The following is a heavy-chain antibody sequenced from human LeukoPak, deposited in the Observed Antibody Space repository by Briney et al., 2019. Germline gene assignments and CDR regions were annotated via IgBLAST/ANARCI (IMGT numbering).Heavy chain of an antibody. D-gene: IGHD3-3*01. CDR2: ISGSGGKT. CDR1: GFTFTNYA. V-gene: IGHV3-23*01. Sequence: GGSLRLSCVASGFTFTNYAMTWVRQAPGKGLEWVSSISGSGGKTYYADSVKDRFTISRDNSRNTLYLQMNSLRAEDTAIYYCARDRNPMGVFGAVITLVFDYWGQGTLVAVSS. CDR3: ARDRNPMGVFGAVITLVFDY. J-gene: IGHJ4*02.